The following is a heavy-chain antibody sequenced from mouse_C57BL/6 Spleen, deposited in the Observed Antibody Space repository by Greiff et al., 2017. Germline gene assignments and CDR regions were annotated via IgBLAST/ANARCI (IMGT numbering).Heavy chain of an antibody. CDR3: AQIGYYGSSPFAY. CDR1: GFSLSTSNMG. V-gene: IGHV8-5*01. J-gene: IGHJ3*01. D-gene: IGHD1-1*01. CDR2: IWWNAAK. Sequence: QVQLKESGPGILQPSQTLSLTCSFSGFSLSTSNMGIGWIRQPSGKGLDWLAHIWWNAAKYYNPFLKSRLTISKDTSNNKVYLKTTTVYTADTATYYCAQIGYYGSSPFAYWGQGTLVTVSA.